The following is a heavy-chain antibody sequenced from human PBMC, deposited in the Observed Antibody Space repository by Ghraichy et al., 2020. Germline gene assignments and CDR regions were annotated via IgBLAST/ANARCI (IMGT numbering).Heavy chain of an antibody. CDR2: ISGSGGST. J-gene: IGHJ4*02. V-gene: IGHV3-23*01. Sequence: GGSLRLSCAASGFTFSSYAMSWVRQAPGKGLEWVSAISGSGGSTYYADSVKGRFTISRDNSKNPLYLQMNSLRAEDTAVYYCATKYYDFWSGYYTLDYWGQGTLVTVSS. CDR1: GFTFSSYA. CDR3: ATKYYDFWSGYYTLDY. D-gene: IGHD3-3*01.